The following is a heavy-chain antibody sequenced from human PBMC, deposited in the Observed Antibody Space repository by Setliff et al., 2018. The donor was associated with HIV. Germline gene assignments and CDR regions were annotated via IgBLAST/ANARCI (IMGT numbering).Heavy chain of an antibody. D-gene: IGHD1-26*01. V-gene: IGHV4-39*01. J-gene: IGHJ5*02. Sequence: SETLSLTSSLSGDSISDNDFYWGWIRQPTGKGLEWIGIVHYSEAAYYNPSPKSRVTISVDTSQNQFSLKLRSVTAADTALYYCARYRSKLDWFDPWGQGTLVTVSS. CDR2: VHYSEAA. CDR1: GDSISDNDFY. CDR3: ARYRSKLDWFDP.